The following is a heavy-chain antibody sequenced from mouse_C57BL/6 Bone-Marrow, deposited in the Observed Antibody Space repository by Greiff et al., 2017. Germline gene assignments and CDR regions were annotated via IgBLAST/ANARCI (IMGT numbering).Heavy chain of an antibody. CDR3: AREGSNYGFYYAMDY. CDR1: GYAFRSSW. J-gene: IGHJ4*01. CDR2: IYPGDGDT. Sequence: VQLQQSGPELVKPGASVKISCKASGYAFRSSWMNWVKQRPGKGLEWIGRIYPGDGDTNYNGKFKGKATLTADKSSSTAYMQLSSLTSEDSAVYFCAREGSNYGFYYAMDYWGQGTSVTVSS. D-gene: IGHD2-5*01. V-gene: IGHV1-82*01.